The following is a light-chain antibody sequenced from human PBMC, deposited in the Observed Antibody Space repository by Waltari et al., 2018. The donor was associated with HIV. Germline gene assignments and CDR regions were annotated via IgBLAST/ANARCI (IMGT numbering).Light chain of an antibody. CDR3: QTWGTGIQV. Sequence: QLVLTHSPSASASRGESVKPTCTLSRGHSRHAIAWLQQQPEKGPRYLMNFNSDGSHSKGDGIPNRFSGSSSGAERYLTISRLQAEDEADYYCQTWGTGIQVFGGWTKLTVL. CDR2: FNSDGSH. J-gene: IGLJ3*02. CDR1: RGHSRHA. V-gene: IGLV4-69*01.